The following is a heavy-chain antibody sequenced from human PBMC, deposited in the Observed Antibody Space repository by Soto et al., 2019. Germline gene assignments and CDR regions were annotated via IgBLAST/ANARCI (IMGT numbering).Heavy chain of an antibody. Sequence: VWVSCKASGYTFTGCYMHWVRQAPGPGLEWMGWINPNSGGTNYAQKFQGWVTMTRDTSISTAYMELSRLRSDDTAVYYCARDXSGSYYYYYYYGMDVWGQGTTVTVSS. CDR2: INPNSGGT. CDR1: GYTFTGCY. CDR3: ARDXSGSYYYYYYYGMDV. D-gene: IGHD1-26*01. J-gene: IGHJ6*02. V-gene: IGHV1-2*04.